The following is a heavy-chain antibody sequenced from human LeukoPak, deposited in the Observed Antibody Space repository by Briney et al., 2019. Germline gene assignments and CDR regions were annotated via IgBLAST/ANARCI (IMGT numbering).Heavy chain of an antibody. Sequence: GGSLRLSCAASGFTFSSYWMSWVRQAPGKGLEWVANIKQDGSEKYYVDSVKGRFTISRDNAKNSLYLQMNSLRAEDTAVYYCAREGPEDYDIEVRWGYWGQGTLVTVSS. CDR1: GFTFSSYW. V-gene: IGHV3-7*01. J-gene: IGHJ4*02. CDR2: IKQDGSEK. CDR3: AREGPEDYDIEVRWGY. D-gene: IGHD3-9*01.